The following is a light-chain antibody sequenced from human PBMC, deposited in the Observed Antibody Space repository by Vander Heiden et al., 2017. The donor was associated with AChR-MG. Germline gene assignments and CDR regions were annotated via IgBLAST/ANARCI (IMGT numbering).Light chain of an antibody. CDR1: QSVSNN. CDR2: AVS. V-gene: IGKV3-15*01. CDR3: QQDHNWLT. J-gene: IGKJ4*01. Sequence: DIVMTQSPVTVSVSPGERATLSCRASQSVSNNLAWYQQKPGLAPRLLIYAVSVRATGVPDRFSGSGSGTDFTLTISSLQSEDFAIYYWQQDHNWLTFGGGTKVEI.